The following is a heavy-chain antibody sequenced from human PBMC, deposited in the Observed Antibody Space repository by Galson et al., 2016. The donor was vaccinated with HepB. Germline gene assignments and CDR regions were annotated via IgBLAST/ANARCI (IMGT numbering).Heavy chain of an antibody. CDR1: GFTFSSYA. D-gene: IGHD2-2*01. V-gene: IGHV3-23*01. CDR2: ISGSGGST. Sequence: SLRLSCAASGFTFSSYAMSWVRQAPGKGLEWVSAISGSGGSTYYADSVKGRFTISRDNSKNTLYLQMNSLRAEDTAVYYCAKPSLRQLLSHGYFDYWGQGTLVTVSS. CDR3: AKPSLRQLLSHGYFDY. J-gene: IGHJ4*02.